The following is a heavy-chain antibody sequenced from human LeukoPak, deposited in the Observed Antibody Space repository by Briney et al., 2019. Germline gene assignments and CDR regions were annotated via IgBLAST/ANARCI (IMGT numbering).Heavy chain of an antibody. CDR2: INPSSGIT. CDR3: AKFSGSGSYYNGGLDY. CDR1: GFTFSNCG. Sequence: PGWSLRLSCTASGFTFSNCGMGWGGQAPGEGLGWFSVINPSSGITFYADGVKGRFTISRDNSTNTVYLQVNTVRVEDTAVFYCAKFSGSGSYYNGGLDYWGQGALVTVSS. V-gene: IGHV3-23*01. D-gene: IGHD3-10*01. J-gene: IGHJ4*02.